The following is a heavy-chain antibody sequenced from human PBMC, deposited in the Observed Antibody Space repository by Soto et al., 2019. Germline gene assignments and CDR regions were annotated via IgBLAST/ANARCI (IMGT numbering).Heavy chain of an antibody. J-gene: IGHJ5*02. V-gene: IGHV4-34*01. CDR3: ARGTGYSSSWYTVRWFDP. CDR1: GWSFSGYY. Sequence: SDTLSLTFAVYGWSFSGYYWSWIRQPPGKGLEWIGEINHSGSTNYNPSLKSRVTISVDTSKNQFSLKLSSVTAADTAVYYCARGTGYSSSWYTVRWFDPWGQGTLVTVPQ. D-gene: IGHD6-13*01. CDR2: INHSGST.